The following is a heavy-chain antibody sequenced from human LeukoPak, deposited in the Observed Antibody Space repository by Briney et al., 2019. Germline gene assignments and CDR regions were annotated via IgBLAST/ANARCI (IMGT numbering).Heavy chain of an antibody. CDR2: IKEDGTVK. V-gene: IGHV3-7*02. Sequence: PGGSLRLSCAASGFTFCRYWMSWVRQAPGKRLEWVANIKEDGTVKYYVESVRGRFTISRDNAKNSLYLQMNSLRAEDTAVYYCATSITMFDYWGQGTLVTVSS. CDR1: GFTFCRYW. CDR3: ATSITMFDY. J-gene: IGHJ4*02. D-gene: IGHD3-10*01.